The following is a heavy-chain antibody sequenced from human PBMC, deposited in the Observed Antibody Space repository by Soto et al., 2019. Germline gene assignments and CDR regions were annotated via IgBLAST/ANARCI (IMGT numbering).Heavy chain of an antibody. J-gene: IGHJ3*02. D-gene: IGHD2-15*01. V-gene: IGHV3-49*03. CDR2: IRSKAYGGTT. Sequence: PGGSLRLSCTASGFTFGDYAMSWFRQAPGKGLEWVGFIRSKAYGGTTEYAASVKGRFTISRDDSKNTLYLQMNSLRAEDTAVYYCAKALTQGYCSGGSCHDAFDIWGQGTMVTVSS. CDR1: GFTFGDYA. CDR3: AKALTQGYCSGGSCHDAFDI.